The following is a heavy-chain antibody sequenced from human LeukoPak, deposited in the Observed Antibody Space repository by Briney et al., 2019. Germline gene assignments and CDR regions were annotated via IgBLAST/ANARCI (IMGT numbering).Heavy chain of an antibody. CDR3: ARVIHDYGDYYFDY. D-gene: IGHD4-17*01. V-gene: IGHV4-4*07. CDR1: GGSISSYY. CDR2: IHTSGST. J-gene: IGHJ4*02. Sequence: SETLSLTCTVSGGSISSYYWSWIRQPAGRGLEWIGRIHTSGSTNYSPSLKSRVTMSVDTSKNQFSLKLSSVTAADTAVYYCARVIHDYGDYYFDYWGQGTLVTVSS.